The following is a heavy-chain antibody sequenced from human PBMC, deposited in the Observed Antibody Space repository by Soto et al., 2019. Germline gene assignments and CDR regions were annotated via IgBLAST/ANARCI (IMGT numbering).Heavy chain of an antibody. CDR2: ISGSGGNT. D-gene: IGHD3-9*01. CDR1: GFTFSSYA. V-gene: IGHV3-23*01. Sequence: EVQLLESGGGLVQPGGSLRLSCAASGFTFSSYAMSWVRQAPGKGLEWVSTISGSGGNTFYADSVKGRFTISRDNSKNTLYLQMNSLRAEDTAVYYCATVDVLTGYYGVLPNFDCWGQGTLVTVSS. CDR3: ATVDVLTGYYGVLPNFDC. J-gene: IGHJ4*02.